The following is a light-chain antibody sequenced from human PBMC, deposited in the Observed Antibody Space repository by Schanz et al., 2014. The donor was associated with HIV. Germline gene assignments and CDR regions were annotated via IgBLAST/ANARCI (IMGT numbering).Light chain of an antibody. Sequence: DIQMTQSPSSLSASVGDRVTITCRARQSISSYLNWYQQKPGRAPKLLIYAASTLQSGVPSRFSGSGSGTEFTLTISSLQPEDFATYYCQQAYDPPFTFGGGTKV. J-gene: IGKJ4*01. CDR3: QQAYDPPFT. CDR1: QSISSY. V-gene: IGKV1-39*01. CDR2: AAS.